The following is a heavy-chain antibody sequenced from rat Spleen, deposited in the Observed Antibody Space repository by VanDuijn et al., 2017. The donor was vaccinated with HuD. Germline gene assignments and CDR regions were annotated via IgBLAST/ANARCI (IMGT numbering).Heavy chain of an antibody. CDR1: GFTFNNYW. CDR2: ISPSGGST. J-gene: IGHJ3*01. Sequence: EVQLVESGGGLVQPGKSLKLSCVASGFTFNNYWMGWVRQAPGKGLEWVAYISPSGGSTYYRDSVKGRFTVSRDNAKSTLYLQMDSLRSEDTATYYCARQETSGYSNWFTYWGQGTLVTVSS. V-gene: IGHV5-31*01. D-gene: IGHD4-3*01. CDR3: ARQETSGYSNWFTY.